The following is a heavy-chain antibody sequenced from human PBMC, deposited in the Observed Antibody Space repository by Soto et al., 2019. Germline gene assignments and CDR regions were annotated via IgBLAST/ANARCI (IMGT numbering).Heavy chain of an antibody. CDR2: ISYDGNNQ. CDR1: GFTFSNYG. Sequence: QVQLVESGGGVVQPGGSLRLSCAASGFTFSNYGMHWVRQAPGKGLEWVAIISYDGNNQYYADSVRDQFAISRDNSKKTLLLQMNGLRPGDTGVYYCAHLPGGHNYYDRSGYRATKNDALDSWGQGTMVTVAS. V-gene: IGHV3-30*03. CDR3: AHLPGGHNYYDRSGYRATKNDALDS. J-gene: IGHJ3*02. D-gene: IGHD3-22*01.